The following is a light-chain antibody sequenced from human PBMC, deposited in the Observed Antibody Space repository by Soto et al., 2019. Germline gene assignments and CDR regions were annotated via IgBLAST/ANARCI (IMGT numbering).Light chain of an antibody. Sequence: EIVLTQSPGTLSLSPGERATLSCRASQSLSNSYLAWYQQKPGQAPRLLLFGASNRATGIPDRFSGSGSGTDFTLTISRLEPEDFAVYFCQQYDSSPLITFGQGTRLEIK. CDR2: GAS. J-gene: IGKJ5*01. V-gene: IGKV3-20*01. CDR3: QQYDSSPLIT. CDR1: QSLSNSY.